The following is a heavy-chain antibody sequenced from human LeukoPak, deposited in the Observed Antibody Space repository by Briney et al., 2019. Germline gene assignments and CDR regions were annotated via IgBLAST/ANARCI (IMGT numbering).Heavy chain of an antibody. Sequence: TSETLSLTCTVSGGSISSHYWSWIRHPPGKGLELIAYIYYTGTRNYNPSLKSRVTISVDTSKNQISLRLSSVTAADTAVYYCARQGIDAFDIWGQGTLVTVSS. CDR1: GGSISSHY. J-gene: IGHJ3*02. CDR2: IYYTGTR. CDR3: ARQGIDAFDI. V-gene: IGHV4-59*08.